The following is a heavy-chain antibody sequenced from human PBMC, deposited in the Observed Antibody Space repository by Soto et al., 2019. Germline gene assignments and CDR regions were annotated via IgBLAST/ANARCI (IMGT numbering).Heavy chain of an antibody. J-gene: IGHJ4*02. V-gene: IGHV4-4*01. CDR3: ARLVYDTRLNYMYFDF. CDR2: IFHDGTA. CDR1: GVSISSGNW. Sequence: PXETLSLTCAVSGVSISSGNWWTWVRQTPRRGLEYIGEIFHDGTANYYPSFERRVAISVDTSKNQFSLKLTSVTAADMAIYFCARLVYDTRLNYMYFDFWGQGALVTVSS. D-gene: IGHD2-8*01.